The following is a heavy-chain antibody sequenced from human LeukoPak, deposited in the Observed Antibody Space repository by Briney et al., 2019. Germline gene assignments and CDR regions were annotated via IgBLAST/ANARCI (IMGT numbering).Heavy chain of an antibody. D-gene: IGHD6-13*01. CDR3: ARTKDSWYQYFDY. J-gene: IGHJ4*02. CDR2: INHSGST. CDR1: GGSFSGYY. V-gene: IGHV4-34*01. Sequence: PSETLSLTCAVYGGSFSGYYWSWIRQPPGKGLEWIGEINHSGSTNYNPSLKSRVTISVDTSKNQFSLKLSSVTAADTAVYYCARTKDSWYQYFDYWGQGTLVTVSS.